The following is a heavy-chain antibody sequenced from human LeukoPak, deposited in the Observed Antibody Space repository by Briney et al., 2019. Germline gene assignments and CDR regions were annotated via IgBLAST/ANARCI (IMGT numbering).Heavy chain of an antibody. D-gene: IGHD3-10*01. J-gene: IGHJ4*02. Sequence: VASVKVSCKVSGYTLTELSMHWVRQAPGKGLEWMGGFDPEDGETVYALKFQGRVTMTEDTSTDTAYMELSSLRSEDTAVYYCATDHYLVRGSGSYYNWGQGTLVTVSS. V-gene: IGHV1-24*01. CDR3: ATDHYLVRGSGSYYN. CDR1: GYTLTELS. CDR2: FDPEDGET.